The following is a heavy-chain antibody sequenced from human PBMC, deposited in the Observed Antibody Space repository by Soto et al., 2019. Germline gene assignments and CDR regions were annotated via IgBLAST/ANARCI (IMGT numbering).Heavy chain of an antibody. J-gene: IGHJ4*02. D-gene: IGHD3-10*01. CDR3: ARVVHEDYHYFDS. CDR2: IKQEGTEQ. V-gene: IGHV3-7*03. CDR1: GFTFYKYR. Sequence: GGSLRLSCAASGFTFYKYRMNWVRLAPGKGLEWVANIKQEGTEQHYGDSMRGRVTISRDNSKNLVFLQMTNLRAEDTAIYYCARVVHEDYHYFDSWGQGTLVTVS.